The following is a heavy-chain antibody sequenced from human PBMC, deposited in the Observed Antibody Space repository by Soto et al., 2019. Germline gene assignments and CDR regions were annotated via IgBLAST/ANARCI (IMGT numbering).Heavy chain of an antibody. CDR1: GFTFTSSA. Sequence: SVKVSCKASGFTFTSSAVQWVRQARGQRLEWIGWIVVGSGNTNYAQKFQERVTITRDMSTSTAYMELSSLRSEDTAVYYCAAADYYDSSGYYPHYYYYGMDVWGQGTTVTVSS. V-gene: IGHV1-58*01. J-gene: IGHJ6*02. D-gene: IGHD3-22*01. CDR3: AAADYYDSSGYYPHYYYYGMDV. CDR2: IVVGSGNT.